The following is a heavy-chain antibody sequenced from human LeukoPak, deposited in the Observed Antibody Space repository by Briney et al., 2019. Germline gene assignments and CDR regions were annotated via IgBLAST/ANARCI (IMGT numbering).Heavy chain of an antibody. CDR2: IYYSGST. Sequence: SDTLSLTCTVSGGSISSHYWSWIRQPPAKGLEWIGYIYYSGSTNYNPSLKSRVTISVDTSKNQFSLKLSSVTAADTAVYYCARAQYYYDSSGYYLDYWGQGTLVTVSS. CDR3: ARAQYYYDSSGYYLDY. CDR1: GGSISSHY. V-gene: IGHV4-59*11. J-gene: IGHJ4*02. D-gene: IGHD3-22*01.